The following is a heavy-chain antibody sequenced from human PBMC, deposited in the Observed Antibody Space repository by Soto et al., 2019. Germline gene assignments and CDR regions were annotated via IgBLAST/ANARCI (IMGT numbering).Heavy chain of an antibody. Sequence: ASVKVSCKASGYTFTGYYMHWVRQAPGQGLEWMGWINPNSGGTNYAQKFQGWVTMTRDTSISTAYMELSRLRSDDTAVYYCARGPTLMTTGTTRTHYYFDYWGQGTLVTVSS. CDR1: GYTFTGYY. V-gene: IGHV1-2*04. CDR2: INPNSGGT. J-gene: IGHJ4*02. D-gene: IGHD4-4*01. CDR3: ARGPTLMTTGTTRTHYYFDY.